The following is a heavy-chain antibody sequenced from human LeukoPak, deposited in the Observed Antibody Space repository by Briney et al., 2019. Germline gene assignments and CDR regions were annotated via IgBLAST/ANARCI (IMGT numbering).Heavy chain of an antibody. Sequence: GGSLRLSCAASGYTFSIYCMHGVRQALAKGLGWVAVISYDGSNKYYTDSVKGRFTISRDNSKNTLYLQMNSLRAEDTAVYYCARDRAAADLDYWGQGTLVTVSS. CDR3: ARDRAAADLDY. CDR2: ISYDGSNK. J-gene: IGHJ4*02. CDR1: GYTFSIYC. D-gene: IGHD6-13*01. V-gene: IGHV3-30*03.